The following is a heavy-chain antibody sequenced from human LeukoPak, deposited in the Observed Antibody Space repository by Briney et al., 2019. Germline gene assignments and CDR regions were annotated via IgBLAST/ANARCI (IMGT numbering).Heavy chain of an antibody. Sequence: PSETLSVTCTVSGGSIFRSSSCSGWIRQPPGKGLQWIGSIYYSDSGKMYYNPSLKSRVTISADTSKNQFSLKVSSVTAADTAVYYCARRPAALAAFEISGPRTMVSVSS. J-gene: IGHJ3*02. V-gene: IGHV4-39*01. CDR2: IYYSDSGKM. CDR1: GGSIFRSSSC. CDR3: ARRPAALAAFEI.